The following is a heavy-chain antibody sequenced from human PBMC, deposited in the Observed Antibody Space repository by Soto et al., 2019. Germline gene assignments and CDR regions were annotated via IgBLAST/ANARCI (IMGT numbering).Heavy chain of an antibody. Sequence: QVQLVQSGAEVKKPGASVKVSCKASGYTFAAYAIQWVRQAPGQRPEWMGWINGGDGDTKYSQKLQDRVTITRDTSATTAYMELRSLRSEDTAVYYCARDLGYWCQGTLVTVSS. V-gene: IGHV1-3*01. J-gene: IGHJ4*02. CDR3: ARDLGY. CDR1: GYTFAAYA. CDR2: INGGDGDT.